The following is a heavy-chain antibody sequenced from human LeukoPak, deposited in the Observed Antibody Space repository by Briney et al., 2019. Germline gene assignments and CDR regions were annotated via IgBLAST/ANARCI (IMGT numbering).Heavy chain of an antibody. CDR1: GFTFTTYW. CDR3: ARGQLADSY. D-gene: IGHD3-22*01. J-gene: IGHJ4*02. Sequence: GGSLRLSCAASGFTFTTYWMSWIRQTPGKGLEWVAKIKLDGSEKSYVDSVKGRFTISRDNAKNSVFLQMDSLRVEDTALYYCARGQLADSYWGQGALVTVSS. V-gene: IGHV3-7*01. CDR2: IKLDGSEK.